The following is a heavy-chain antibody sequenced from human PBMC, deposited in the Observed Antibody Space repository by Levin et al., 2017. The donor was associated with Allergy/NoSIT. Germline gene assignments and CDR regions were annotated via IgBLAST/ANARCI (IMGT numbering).Heavy chain of an antibody. CDR3: ARKYPVPTGNYGLDA. V-gene: IGHV3-53*01. D-gene: IGHD3-10*01. J-gene: IGHJ6*02. CDR1: GFSINSNY. CDR2: IYSSGYI. Sequence: GESLKISCAVSGFSINSNYMSWVRQAPGQGLQWVSVIYSSGYIHYADSVKGRFTISRDKSKNTVSLQMNSLRADDTAVYYWARKYPVPTGNYGLDAWGQGTTVTVSS.